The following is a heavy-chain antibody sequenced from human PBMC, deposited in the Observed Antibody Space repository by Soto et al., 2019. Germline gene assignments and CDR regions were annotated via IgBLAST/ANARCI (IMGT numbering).Heavy chain of an antibody. CDR1: GFTFTTYA. J-gene: IGHJ4*02. Sequence: EVQLLESGGDLVQPGGSLRLSCVASGFTFTTYARSWVRQPPDKGLEWVSSVGRSVDDTYYADSVKGRLTISRDNSKNTLYLQMNSLRGEDTAVYYCAFSPHCDYWGQGTLVTVSS. V-gene: IGHV3-23*01. CDR3: AFSPHCDY. CDR2: VGRSVDDT.